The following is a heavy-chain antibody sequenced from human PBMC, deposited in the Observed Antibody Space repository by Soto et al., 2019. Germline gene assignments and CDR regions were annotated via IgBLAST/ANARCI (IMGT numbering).Heavy chain of an antibody. V-gene: IGHV1-69*01. Sequence: QVHLVQSGAEVKKPGSSVKVSCKASGNIFSSYSISWVRQAPGQGPEWMGWIIPIYGSANYAQKFRDRVTITADESTSTAYMELSSLRSEDTAVHYCAGLDPFYFDYWGQGTLVTAPS. CDR1: GNIFSSYS. J-gene: IGHJ4*02. CDR3: AGLDPFYFDY. CDR2: IIPIYGSA.